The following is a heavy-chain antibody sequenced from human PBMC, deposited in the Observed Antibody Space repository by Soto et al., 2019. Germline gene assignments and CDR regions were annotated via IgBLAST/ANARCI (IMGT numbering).Heavy chain of an antibody. Sequence: EVQLLESGGGLVQPGGSLRLSCAASGFTFRSYAMSWVRQAPGKGLEWVSVIADSRDRTYYADSVKGQFTISRDNSKNTLYLQMHNLRAEDTATYYCAKGIDWGQGTRVTVSS. J-gene: IGHJ4*02. CDR2: IADSRDRT. D-gene: IGHD2-15*01. CDR1: GFTFRSYA. V-gene: IGHV3-23*01. CDR3: AKGID.